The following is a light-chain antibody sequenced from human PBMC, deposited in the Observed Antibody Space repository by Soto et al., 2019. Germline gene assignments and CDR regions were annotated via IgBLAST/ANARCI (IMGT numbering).Light chain of an antibody. CDR3: RKCFSTPMYP. V-gene: IGKV1-39*01. CDR2: DSS. Sequence: DIQMTQSPSSLSASVGDRVMITCRASQTISTYLNWYQQKPGTAPKLLIYDSSTLQSGVPSRFSGSASGTDFTLIISNLQPKEFATFYCRKCFSTPMYPVGQGTKVDI. CDR1: QTISTY. J-gene: IGKJ2*01.